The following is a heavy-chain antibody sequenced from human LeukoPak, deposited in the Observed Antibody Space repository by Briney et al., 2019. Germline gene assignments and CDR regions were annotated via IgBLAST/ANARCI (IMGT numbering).Heavy chain of an antibody. V-gene: IGHV3-23*01. CDR1: GFTFSSYA. CDR3: AKEAGYSGYDYPDY. J-gene: IGHJ4*02. D-gene: IGHD5-12*01. Sequence: GGSLRLSCAASGFTFSSYAMSWVRQAPGKGLELVSAISGSGYSTYYADSVKGRFTVSRDNSKNTLYLQMNSLRAEDTAVYYCAKEAGYSGYDYPDYWGQGTLVTVSS. CDR2: ISGSGYST.